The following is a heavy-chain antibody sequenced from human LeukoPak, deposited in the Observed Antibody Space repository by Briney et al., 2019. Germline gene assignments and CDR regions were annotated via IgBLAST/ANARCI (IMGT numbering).Heavy chain of an antibody. CDR3: ARETFTAPFDF. J-gene: IGHJ4*02. CDR1: GFTFSSYA. V-gene: IGHV3-23*01. D-gene: IGHD5-18*01. CDR2: LTFSDGTT. Sequence: GGSLRLSCAASGFTFSSYAMSWVRQAPGKGLEWVALTFSDGTTHFADSVKGRFTMSRDTSNNTVSLQMNSLRTEDTAVYYCARETFTAPFDFWGQGTLVTVSS.